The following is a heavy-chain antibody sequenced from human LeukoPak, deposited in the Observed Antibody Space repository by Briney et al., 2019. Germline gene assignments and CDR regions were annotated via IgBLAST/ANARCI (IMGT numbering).Heavy chain of an antibody. D-gene: IGHD3-22*01. Sequence: SETLSLTCTVSGYSISSGYYWGWIRQPPGKGLEWIGSIYHSGSTYYNPSLKSRVTISVDTSKNQFSLKLSSVTAADTAVYYCARGYSKSKYYDSSGSLGYWGQGTLVTVSS. J-gene: IGHJ4*02. CDR2: IYHSGST. CDR1: GYSISSGYY. CDR3: ARGYSKSKYYDSSGSLGY. V-gene: IGHV4-38-2*02.